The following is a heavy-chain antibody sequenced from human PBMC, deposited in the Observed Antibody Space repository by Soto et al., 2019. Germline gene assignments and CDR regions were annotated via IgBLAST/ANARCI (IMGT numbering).Heavy chain of an antibody. CDR2: ISWNSGSI. Sequence: GGSLRLSCAASGFTFDDYAMHWVRQAPGKGLEWVSGISWNSGSIGYADSVKGRFTISRDNAKNSLYLQMNSLRAEDTALYYCAKDRFYDFWSGYSPFDYWGQGTLVTVSS. D-gene: IGHD3-3*01. CDR3: AKDRFYDFWSGYSPFDY. V-gene: IGHV3-9*01. CDR1: GFTFDDYA. J-gene: IGHJ4*02.